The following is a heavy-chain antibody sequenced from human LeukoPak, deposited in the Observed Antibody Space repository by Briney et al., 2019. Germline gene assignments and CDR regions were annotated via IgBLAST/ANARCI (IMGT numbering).Heavy chain of an antibody. D-gene: IGHD3-22*01. CDR3: ARDSDSSGYYYSYDWFDP. J-gene: IGHJ5*02. CDR2: ISSSGSTI. CDR1: GFTFSSYG. V-gene: IGHV3-48*04. Sequence: PGGSLRLSCAASGFTFSSYGMHWVRQAPGKGLEWVSYISSSGSTIYYADSVKGRFTISRDNAKNSLYLQMNSLRAEDTAVYYCARDSDSSGYYYSYDWFDPWGQGTLVTVSS.